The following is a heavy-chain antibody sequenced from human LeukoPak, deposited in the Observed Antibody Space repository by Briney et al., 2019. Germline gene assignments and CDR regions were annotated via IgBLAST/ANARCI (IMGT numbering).Heavy chain of an antibody. D-gene: IGHD6-13*01. CDR2: IKTGDGTA. CDR1: GYSFTSYW. J-gene: IGHJ1*01. Sequence: GESLKISCKGSGYSFTSYWIGWVRQAAGQRPEWLGKIKTGDGTAEISEKFQGRVTFSRDTDATIAYMELSSLTSEDTALYYCARVALGGYSSSPLEHWGQGTLVTVSS. V-gene: IGHV1-3*04. CDR3: ARVALGGYSSSPLEH.